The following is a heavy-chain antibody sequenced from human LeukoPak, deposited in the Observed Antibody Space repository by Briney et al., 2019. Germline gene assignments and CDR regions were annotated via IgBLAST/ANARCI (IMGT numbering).Heavy chain of an antibody. V-gene: IGHV6-1*01. J-gene: IGHJ5*02. CDR1: GDTVTSNSAA. CDR3: SRSVAGRSWFDP. CDR2: TYYRSKWYN. D-gene: IGHD6-19*01. Sequence: SQTLSLTCAISGDTVTSNSAAWDWIRQSPSRALEWMGRTYYRSKWYNDYAVSVKSRITINPDTSKNQYSLQLNSVTPAGTVFYYCSRSVAGRSWFDPWGEGALGTVSS.